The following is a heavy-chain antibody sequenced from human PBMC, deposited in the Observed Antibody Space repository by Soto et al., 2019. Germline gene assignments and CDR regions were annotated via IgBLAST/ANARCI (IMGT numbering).Heavy chain of an antibody. CDR3: ARDRVGRATVVPDDAFDI. V-gene: IGHV1-18*01. CDR2: ISGYNGKT. Sequence: QVQLEQSGAEVKKPGASVRVSCEVSGYSITTYGTSWVRQAPGQGLEWMGWISGYNGKTRYAQKFQGRFTMTTDASTSTAYMELKSLRFDDTVIYFCARDRVGRATVVPDDAFDIWGQGTMVTVSS. D-gene: IGHD2-15*01. J-gene: IGHJ3*02. CDR1: GYSITTYG.